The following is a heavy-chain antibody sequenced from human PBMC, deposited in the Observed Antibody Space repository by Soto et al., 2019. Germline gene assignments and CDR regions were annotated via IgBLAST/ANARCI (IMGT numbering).Heavy chain of an antibody. CDR2: IYYSGST. Sequence: PSETLSLTCTVSGGSVSSGSYYWSWIRQPPGKGLEWIGYIYYSGSTNYNPSLKSRVTISVDTSKNQFSLKLSSVTTADTAVYYCARESWAVSFLASLFFDYRAQRTLLPVSS. CDR3: ARESWAVSFLASLFFDY. D-gene: IGHD3-3*02. J-gene: IGHJ4*02. CDR1: GGSVSSGSYY. V-gene: IGHV4-61*01.